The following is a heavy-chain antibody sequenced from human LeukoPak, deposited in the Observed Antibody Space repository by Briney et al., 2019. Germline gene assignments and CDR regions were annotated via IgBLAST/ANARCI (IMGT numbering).Heavy chain of an antibody. CDR3: ARDRWYYYDSSDYYHDAFDI. V-gene: IGHV4-59*01. J-gene: IGHJ3*02. Sequence: SETLSLTCTVSGGYISSYSWSWIQQPPGKGLEWIGYIYYSGNTNYNPSLKSRVTISVDTSKNQFSLDLSSVTAADTAVYYCARDRWYYYDSSDYYHDAFDIWGQGTMVTVSS. CDR2: IYYSGNT. D-gene: IGHD3-22*01. CDR1: GGYISSYS.